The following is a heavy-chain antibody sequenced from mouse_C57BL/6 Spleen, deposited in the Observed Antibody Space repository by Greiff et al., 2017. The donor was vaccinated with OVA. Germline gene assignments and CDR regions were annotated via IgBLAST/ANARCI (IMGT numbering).Heavy chain of an antibody. CDR1: GYTFTEYT. V-gene: IGHV1-62-2*01. D-gene: IGHD3-2*02. CDR3: ARHGGTAQATPYAMDY. Sequence: QVQLKESGAELVKPGASVKLSCKASGYTFTEYTIHWVKQRSGQGLEWIGWFYPGSGSIKYNEKFKDKATLTADKSSSTVYMELSRLTSEDSAVYFCARHGGTAQATPYAMDYWGQGTSVTVSS. J-gene: IGHJ4*01. CDR2: FYPGSGSI.